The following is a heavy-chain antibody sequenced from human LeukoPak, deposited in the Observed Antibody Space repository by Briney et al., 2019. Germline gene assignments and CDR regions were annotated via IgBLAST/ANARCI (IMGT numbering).Heavy chain of an antibody. CDR3: ARDLRREQQLVLGY. D-gene: IGHD6-13*01. CDR2: ISAYNGNT. V-gene: IGHV1-18*04. J-gene: IGHJ4*02. Sequence: ASVKVSCKASGYTFTSYGISWVRPAPGQGLEWMGWISAYNGNTNYAQKLQGRVTMTTDTSTSTAYMELRSLRSDDTAVYYCARDLRREQQLVLGYWGQGTLVTVSS. CDR1: GYTFTSYG.